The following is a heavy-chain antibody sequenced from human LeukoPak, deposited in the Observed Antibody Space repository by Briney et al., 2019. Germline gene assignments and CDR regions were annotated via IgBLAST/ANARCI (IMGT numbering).Heavy chain of an antibody. D-gene: IGHD4-17*01. Sequence: GGSLRLSCEASGFTFSNHAMIWVRQAPGKGLEWVSAISGSGGNTYYADSVKGRFTISRDNSKNTLYLQMNSLRAEDTAVYYCAREANGDYATVNFDYWGQGTLVTVSS. CDR2: ISGSGGNT. J-gene: IGHJ4*02. CDR1: GFTFSNHA. CDR3: AREANGDYATVNFDY. V-gene: IGHV3-23*01.